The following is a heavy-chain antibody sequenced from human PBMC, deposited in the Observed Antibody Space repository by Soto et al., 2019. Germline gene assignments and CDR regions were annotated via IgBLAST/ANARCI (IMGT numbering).Heavy chain of an antibody. Sequence: QVQLVQSGAEVKKPGASVKVSCKASGYTFTSYDINWVRQATGQGLEWMGWMNPNSGNTGYAQKFQGRVTMTRNTSISTGYMELSSLRSEDTAVYYWARRKTPTYYYDSSGYYRAKDAFDIWGQGTMVTVSS. J-gene: IGHJ3*02. D-gene: IGHD3-22*01. V-gene: IGHV1-8*01. CDR1: GYTFTSYD. CDR2: MNPNSGNT. CDR3: ARRKTPTYYYDSSGYYRAKDAFDI.